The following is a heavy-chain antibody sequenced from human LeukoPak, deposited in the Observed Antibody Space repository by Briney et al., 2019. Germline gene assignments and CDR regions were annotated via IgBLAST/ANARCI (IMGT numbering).Heavy chain of an antibody. J-gene: IGHJ5*02. CDR1: GGSFSGYY. Sequence: PSETLSLTCAVYGGSFSGYYWSWIRQPPGKGLEWIGEINHSGSTNYDPSLKSRVTISVDTSKNQSSLKLSSVTAADTAVYYCARAPYDYVWGSYRLNWFDPWGQGTLVTVSS. V-gene: IGHV4-34*01. CDR3: ARAPYDYVWGSYRLNWFDP. CDR2: INHSGST. D-gene: IGHD3-16*02.